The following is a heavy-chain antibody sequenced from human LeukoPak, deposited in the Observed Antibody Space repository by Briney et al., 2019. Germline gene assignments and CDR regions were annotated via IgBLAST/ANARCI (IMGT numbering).Heavy chain of an antibody. J-gene: IGHJ4*02. CDR1: GYTFTSYD. Sequence: ASVKVSCKASGYTFTSYDINWVRQAPGQGLEWMGWISAYNGNTNYVQKLQGRVTMTTDTSTSTAYMELRSLRSDDTAVYYCARRLTGTTSGFDCWGQGTLVTVSS. D-gene: IGHD1-20*01. CDR3: ARRLTGTTSGFDC. V-gene: IGHV1-18*01. CDR2: ISAYNGNT.